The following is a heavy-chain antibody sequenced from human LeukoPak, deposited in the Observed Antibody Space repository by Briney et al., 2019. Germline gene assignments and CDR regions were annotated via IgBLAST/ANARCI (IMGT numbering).Heavy chain of an antibody. D-gene: IGHD2-21*02. CDR3: AKDSGDYTFDY. Sequence: GGSLRLSCAASGFTFSSYTMNWVRQAPGKGLEWVSSIGSGSSYIYYADSVKGRFSISRDNAKNSLYLQLSSLRVEDTAVYYCAKDSGDYTFDYWGQGTLVTVSS. CDR1: GFTFSSYT. J-gene: IGHJ4*02. CDR2: IGSGSSYI. V-gene: IGHV3-21*01.